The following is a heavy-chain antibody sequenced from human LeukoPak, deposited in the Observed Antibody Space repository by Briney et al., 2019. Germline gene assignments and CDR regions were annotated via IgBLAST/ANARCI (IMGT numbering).Heavy chain of an antibody. CDR1: GFTFSSYA. J-gene: IGHJ6*02. V-gene: IGHV3-23*01. CDR3: ARARPGTKTPYYYYGMDV. Sequence: GGSLRLSCAASGFTFSSYAMSWVRQAPGKGLEWVSAISGSGGSTYYADSVKGRFTISRDNSKITLYLQMNSLRAEDTAVYYCARARPGTKTPYYYYGMDVWGQGTTVTVSS. CDR2: ISGSGGST.